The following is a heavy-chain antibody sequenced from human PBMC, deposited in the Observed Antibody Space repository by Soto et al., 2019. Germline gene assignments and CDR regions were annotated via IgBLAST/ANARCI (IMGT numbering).Heavy chain of an antibody. CDR2: ISYDGSNK. CDR1: GFTFSSYA. D-gene: IGHD3-22*01. CDR3: AREGLAYYYDSSGYYERWFDP. J-gene: IGHJ5*02. Sequence: GGSLRLSCAASGFTFSSYAMHWVRQAPGKGLGWVAVISYDGSNKYYADSVKGRFTISRDNSKNTLYLQMNSLRAEDTAVYYCAREGLAYYYDSSGYYERWFDPWGQGTLVTVSS. V-gene: IGHV3-30-3*01.